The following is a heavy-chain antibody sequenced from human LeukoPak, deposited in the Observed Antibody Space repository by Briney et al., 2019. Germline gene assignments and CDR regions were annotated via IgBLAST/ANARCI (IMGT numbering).Heavy chain of an antibody. CDR1: GGIFSRYA. J-gene: IGHJ6*04. D-gene: IGHD3-9*01. Sequence: SVKVSCKASGGIFSRYAISGVRQPPGRGRAWMGGIIPFFGTANYAQKCQGRVTITAHKSTSTAYIELSSLRSKDTAVHYCVAGFYDILTGNYYYGMAVWGKGTTVTVSS. V-gene: IGHV1-69*06. CDR3: VAGFYDILTGNYYYGMAV. CDR2: IIPFFGTA.